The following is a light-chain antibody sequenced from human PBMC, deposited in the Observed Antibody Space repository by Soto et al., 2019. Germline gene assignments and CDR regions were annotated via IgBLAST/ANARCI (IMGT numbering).Light chain of an antibody. Sequence: EIVLTQSPGTLSLSPGERATLSCRASQSVSSSYLVWYQQKPGQAPRLLIYGASSRATGIPDRFSGSGSGTDFTLTISRLEPEDFAVYYCQQYGSSSITFGQGTRLEMK. J-gene: IGKJ5*01. CDR1: QSVSSSY. CDR3: QQYGSSSIT. V-gene: IGKV3-20*01. CDR2: GAS.